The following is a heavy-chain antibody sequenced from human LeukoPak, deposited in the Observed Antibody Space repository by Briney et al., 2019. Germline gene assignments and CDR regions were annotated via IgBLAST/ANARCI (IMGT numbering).Heavy chain of an antibody. V-gene: IGHV3-23*01. J-gene: IGHJ4*02. CDR3: AKAAAAPGFDF. D-gene: IGHD6-13*01. Sequence: PGGSLRLSCAASGLTSSSYALNWVRQAPGKGLEWVATVSGSGDRMYHADSVKGRFTISRDNSKNTIYLQMNSLRAEDTALYYCAKAAAAPGFDFWGQGTLVTVSS. CDR2: VSGSGDRM. CDR1: GLTSSSYA.